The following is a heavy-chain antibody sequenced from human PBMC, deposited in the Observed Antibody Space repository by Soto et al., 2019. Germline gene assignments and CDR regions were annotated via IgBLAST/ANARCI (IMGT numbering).Heavy chain of an antibody. J-gene: IGHJ4*02. Sequence: QVQLVESGGGVVQPGRSLRLSCAASGFTFSNYAMHWVRQAPGKGLEWVALISYDGSNKYYADSVKGRFTISRDNSKNALYLQMNSLRPEDTVFYYCARGYSGTYSPRDYWGKGTLVTVSS. V-gene: IGHV3-30-3*01. CDR2: ISYDGSNK. CDR1: GFTFSNYA. D-gene: IGHD1-26*01. CDR3: ARGYSGTYSPRDY.